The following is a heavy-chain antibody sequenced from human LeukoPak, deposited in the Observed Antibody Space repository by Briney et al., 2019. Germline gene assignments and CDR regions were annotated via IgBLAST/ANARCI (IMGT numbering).Heavy chain of an antibody. CDR3: ARALWGYNLIDYYYYYMDV. V-gene: IGHV3-11*04. CDR2: ISSSGNTI. D-gene: IGHD5-24*01. CDR1: GFTFSDYY. Sequence: KPGGSLRLSCAASGFTFSDYYMSWIRQAPGKGLEWVSYISSSGNTIYYADSVRGRFTISRDNAKNSLYLQTNSLRAEDSAVYYCARALWGYNLIDYYYYYMDVWGKGTTVTVSS. J-gene: IGHJ6*03.